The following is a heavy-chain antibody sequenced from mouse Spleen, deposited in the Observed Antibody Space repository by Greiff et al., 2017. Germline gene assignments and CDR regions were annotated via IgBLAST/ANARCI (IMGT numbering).Heavy chain of an antibody. CDR2: ISTYYGDA. CDR3: ARSYEGYAMDY. CDR1: GYTFTDYA. J-gene: IGHJ4*01. V-gene: IGHV1S137*01. D-gene: IGHD2-3*01. Sequence: VQRVESGAELVRPGVSVKISCKGSGYTFTDYAMHWVKQSHAKSLEWIGVISTYYGDASYNQKFKGKATMTVDKSSSTAYMELARLTSEDSAIYYCARSYEGYAMDYWGQGTSVTVSS.